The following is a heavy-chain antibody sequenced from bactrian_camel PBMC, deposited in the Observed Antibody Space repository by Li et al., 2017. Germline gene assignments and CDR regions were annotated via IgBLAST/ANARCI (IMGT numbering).Heavy chain of an antibody. D-gene: IGHD4*01. V-gene: IGHV3S54*01. CDR1: GITEGTNF. CDR2: INSDDVTT. Sequence: HVQLVESGGGSVQAGGSLRLSCEVSGITEGTNFIGWFRQAPGEQREGVAAINSDDVTTNYADSVKGRFTISKDNTKNVLNLQMRNLKPEDSAMYYCAAGHCAGGSSICSRELYDYVDWGLQGTQVTVS. J-gene: IGHJ4*01.